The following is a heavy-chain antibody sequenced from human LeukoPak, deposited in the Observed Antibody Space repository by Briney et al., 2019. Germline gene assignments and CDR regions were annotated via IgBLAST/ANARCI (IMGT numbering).Heavy chain of an antibody. CDR3: ASSLYYCSSTSCYSDAFDI. V-gene: IGHV1-18*01. CDR2: ISAYNGNT. CDR1: GYTFTSYG. Sequence: GASVKVSCKASGYTFTSYGISWVRQAPGQGLEWMGWISAYNGNTNYAQKLQGRVTMTTDTSTSTAYMELRSLRSDDTAVYYCASSLYYCSSTSCYSDAFDIWGQGTMVTVSS. D-gene: IGHD2-2*01. J-gene: IGHJ3*02.